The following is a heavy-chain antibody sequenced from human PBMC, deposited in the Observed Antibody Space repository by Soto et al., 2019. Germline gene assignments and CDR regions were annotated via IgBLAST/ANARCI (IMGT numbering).Heavy chain of an antibody. Sequence: GASVKVSCKASGYTFTGYYMHWVRQAPGQGLEWMGWINPNSGGTNYAQKFQGWVTMTRDTSISTAYMELSRLRSDDTAVYYCARGYQTFGSLRDGYNYYFDYWGQGTLVTVSS. D-gene: IGHD5-12*01. J-gene: IGHJ4*02. CDR2: INPNSGGT. V-gene: IGHV1-2*04. CDR3: ARGYQTFGSLRDGYNYYFDY. CDR1: GYTFTGYY.